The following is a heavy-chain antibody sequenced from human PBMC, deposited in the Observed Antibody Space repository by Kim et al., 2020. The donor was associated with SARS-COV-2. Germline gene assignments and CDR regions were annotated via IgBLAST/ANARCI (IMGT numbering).Heavy chain of an antibody. CDR2: ISSDGKTT. J-gene: IGHJ4*02. CDR3: ASSLGGTTDEDY. Sequence: GGSLRLSCAASGFTFSSSWMHWVRQAPGKGLVWVSCISSDGKTTTYADSVKGRFTISRDNAKNTLYFQLNSLRAEDTAVYYCASSLGGTTDEDYWGQGTLVTVSS. V-gene: IGHV3-74*01. D-gene: IGHD3-16*01. CDR1: GFTFSSSW.